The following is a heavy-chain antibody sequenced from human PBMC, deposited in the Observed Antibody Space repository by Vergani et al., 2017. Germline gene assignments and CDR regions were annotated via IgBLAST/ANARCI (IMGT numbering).Heavy chain of an antibody. D-gene: IGHD6-19*01. CDR3: AKERSSGWYTDAFDI. CDR2: IYSGGST. Sequence: VQLVESGGGLVQPGGSLRLSCAASGFTVSSNYMSWVRQAPGKGLEWVSVIYSGGSTYYADSVKGRFTISRDNSKNTLYLQMNSLRAEDTAVYYCAKERSSGWYTDAFDIWGQGTMVTVSS. J-gene: IGHJ3*02. V-gene: IGHV3-66*01. CDR1: GFTVSSNY.